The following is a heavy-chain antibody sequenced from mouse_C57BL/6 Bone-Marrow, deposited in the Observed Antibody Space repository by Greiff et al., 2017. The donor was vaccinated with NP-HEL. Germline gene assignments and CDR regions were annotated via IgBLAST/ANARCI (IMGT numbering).Heavy chain of an antibody. V-gene: IGHV1-59*01. J-gene: IGHJ4*01. CDR2: IDPSDSYT. CDR3: ARNYAMDY. Sequence: VQLQQPGAELVRPGTSVKLSCKASGYTFTSYWMHWVKQRPRQGLEWIGVIDPSDSYTNYNQKFKGKATLTVDTSSSTAYMQLSSLTSEDSAVYYCARNYAMDYWGQGTTVTVSS. CDR1: GYTFTSYW.